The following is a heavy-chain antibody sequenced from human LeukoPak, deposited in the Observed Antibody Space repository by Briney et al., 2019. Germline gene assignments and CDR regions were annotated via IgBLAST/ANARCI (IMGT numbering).Heavy chain of an antibody. D-gene: IGHD5-18*01. J-gene: IGHJ5*02. V-gene: IGHV3-30*04. CDR2: ISHDGSNK. Sequence: GRSLRLSCAASGFTFSSYAMHWVRQAPGKGLEWVAVISHDGSNKYYADSVKGRFTISRDNSKNTLYLQMNSLRAEDTAVYYCARGYREGNWLDPWGQGTLVTVSS. CDR1: GFTFSSYA. CDR3: ARGYREGNWLDP.